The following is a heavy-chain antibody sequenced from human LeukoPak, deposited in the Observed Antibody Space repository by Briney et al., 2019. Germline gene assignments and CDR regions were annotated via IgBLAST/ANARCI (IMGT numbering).Heavy chain of an antibody. CDR1: GFTFSSYE. D-gene: IGHD3-10*01. V-gene: IGHV3-48*03. CDR2: ISSSGSTI. J-gene: IGHJ5*02. CDR3: WLYGSGSSSKHNWFDP. Sequence: GGSLRLSCAASGFTFSSYETNWVRQAPGKGLEWVSYISSSGSTIYYADSVKGRFTISRDNAKNSLYLQMNSLRAEDTAVYYCWLYGSGSSSKHNWFDPWGQGTLVTVSS.